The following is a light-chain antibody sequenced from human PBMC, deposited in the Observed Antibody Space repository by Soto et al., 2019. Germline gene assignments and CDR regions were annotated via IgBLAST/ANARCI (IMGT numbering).Light chain of an antibody. CDR3: QQYDNLFT. Sequence: DLQMTQSPSSLSASVGDRVTITCQASQDISNYLNWYQQKPGKAPKLLIYAASYLETGVPSRFSGSGSRTDFTFTISSLHPEYIATYYCQQYDNLFTFGPGTKVDIK. CDR1: QDISNY. CDR2: AAS. V-gene: IGKV1-33*01. J-gene: IGKJ3*01.